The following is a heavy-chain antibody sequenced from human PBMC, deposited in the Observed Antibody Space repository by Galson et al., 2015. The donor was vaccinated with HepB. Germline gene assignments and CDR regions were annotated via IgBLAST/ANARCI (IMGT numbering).Heavy chain of an antibody. CDR1: GFTFSSLA. J-gene: IGHJ4*02. CDR2: ISGGGYNT. D-gene: IGHD2-2*01. V-gene: IGHV3-23*01. CDR3: VKDQARTLLVPPAIPLLDY. Sequence: SLRLSCAASGFTFSSLAMNWVRQAPGKGLEWVSAISGGGYNTYYADSVKGRFTISRDNSKNTLSLQMNSLRAEDTALYHCVKDQARTLLVPPAIPLLDYWGQGALVTVSS.